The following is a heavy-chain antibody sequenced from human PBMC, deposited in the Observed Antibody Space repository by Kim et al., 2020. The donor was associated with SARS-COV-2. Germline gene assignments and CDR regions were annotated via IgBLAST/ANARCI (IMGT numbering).Heavy chain of an antibody. Sequence: SPKLQDRVTLTRDTAANTAYMELSSLTSADTAVYYCAREYGDSSGYYFDYWGQGTLVTVSS. D-gene: IGHD3-22*01. J-gene: IGHJ4*02. CDR3: AREYGDSSGYYFDY. V-gene: IGHV1-3*01.